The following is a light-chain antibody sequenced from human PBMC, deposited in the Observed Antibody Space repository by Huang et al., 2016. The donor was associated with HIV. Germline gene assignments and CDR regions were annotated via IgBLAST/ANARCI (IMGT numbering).Light chain of an antibody. J-gene: IGKJ2*01. Sequence: EIVLTQSPATLSLSPGERATLSCRASQSVSSYLAWYQQKPGQAPRLLIYDASNRATGLPATFSVSVSGTDFTLTISSLEPEDFAVYYCQQRSNWPRMYTFGQGTKLEIK. CDR3: QQRSNWPRMYT. V-gene: IGKV3-11*01. CDR1: QSVSSY. CDR2: DAS.